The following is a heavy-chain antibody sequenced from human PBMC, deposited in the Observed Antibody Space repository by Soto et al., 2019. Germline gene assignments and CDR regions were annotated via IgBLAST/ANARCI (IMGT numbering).Heavy chain of an antibody. D-gene: IGHD3-22*01. V-gene: IGHV1-46*01. J-gene: IGHJ1*01. Sequence: QVQLVQSGAEVKKPGASVKVSCKASGYTFTSYYMHWVRQAPGQGLDWMGIINPSGGSTSYAQKFQGRVTMTSDTSTSTVYMELSSLRSEDTAVYYCARAAYYYDSSGYSEYFQHWGQGTLVTVSS. CDR2: INPSGGST. CDR1: GYTFTSYY. CDR3: ARAAYYYDSSGYSEYFQH.